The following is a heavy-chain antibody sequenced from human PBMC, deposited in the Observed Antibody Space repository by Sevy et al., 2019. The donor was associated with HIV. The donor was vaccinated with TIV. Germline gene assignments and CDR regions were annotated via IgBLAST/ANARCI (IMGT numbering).Heavy chain of an antibody. CDR3: SKGGSGTGWFDP. D-gene: IGHD3-10*01. J-gene: IGHJ5*02. V-gene: IGHV3-49*03. CDR1: GFNFGDYP. CDR2: IRSKAAGGKT. Sequence: GGSLRLSCRASGFNFGDYPMSWFRQAPGKGLAWVGCIRSKAAGGKTKYAASVKGRFTISRDDSESIAYLQMNSLKIEDTAVYYCSKGGSGTGWFDPWGQGTLVTVSS.